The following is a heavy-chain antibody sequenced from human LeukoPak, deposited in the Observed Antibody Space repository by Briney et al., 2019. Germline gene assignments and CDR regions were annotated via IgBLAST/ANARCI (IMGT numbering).Heavy chain of an antibody. J-gene: IGHJ4*02. D-gene: IGHD3-10*01. CDR3: AKDPYGSGRDQRGY. V-gene: IGHV3-23*01. CDR2: ISGSGGST. Sequence: GGSLRLSCAASGFTFSSYAMNWVRQAPGKGLEGVSAISGSGGSTYYADSVKGRFTISRDNSKNTLYLQMNSLRAEDTAVYYCAKDPYGSGRDQRGYWGQGTLVTVSS. CDR1: GFTFSSYA.